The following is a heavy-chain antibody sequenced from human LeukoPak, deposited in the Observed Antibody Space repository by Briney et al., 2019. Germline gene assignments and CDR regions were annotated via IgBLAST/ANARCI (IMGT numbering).Heavy chain of an antibody. V-gene: IGHV1-2*02. Sequence: ASVKVSCKASGYTFTGYYMHWVRQAPGQGLEWMGWINPNSGGTNYAQKFQGRVTMTRDTSISTAYMELSRLRSDDTAVYYCARVPGFSSGGSCYFWGQGTLVTVSS. J-gene: IGHJ4*02. D-gene: IGHD2-15*01. CDR3: ARVPGFSSGGSCYF. CDR2: INPNSGGT. CDR1: GYTFTGYY.